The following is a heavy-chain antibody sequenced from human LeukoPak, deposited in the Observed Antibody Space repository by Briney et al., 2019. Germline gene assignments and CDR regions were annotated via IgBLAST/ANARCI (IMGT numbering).Heavy chain of an antibody. D-gene: IGHD2-2*01. V-gene: IGHV3-30*02. CDR1: GFTFSSYG. CDR3: AKYACTSCYPYYFDY. J-gene: IGHJ4*02. Sequence: GGSLRLSCAASGFTFSSYGMHWVRQAPGKGLEWVAFIRFDGSNKYYADSVKGRFTISRDNSKNTLYLQMNSLRAEDTAVNYCAKYACTSCYPYYFDYWGQGTLVTVSS. CDR2: IRFDGSNK.